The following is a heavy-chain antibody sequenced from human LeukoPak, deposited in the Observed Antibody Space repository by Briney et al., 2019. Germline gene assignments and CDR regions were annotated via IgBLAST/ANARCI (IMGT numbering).Heavy chain of an antibody. CDR3: ARDMFGSCFASPFDH. CDR2: ISYDGGNT. D-gene: IGHD2-2*03. Sequence: PGRSLRLSCAASKFSFSYFAMHWVRQAPGRGLEWVALISYDGGNTHYADSVKGRFTISRDNSKNTLYLQMNSLRAEDTAVYYCARDMFGSCFASPFDHWGQGTLVTVSS. CDR1: KFSFSYFA. J-gene: IGHJ4*02. V-gene: IGHV3-30*04.